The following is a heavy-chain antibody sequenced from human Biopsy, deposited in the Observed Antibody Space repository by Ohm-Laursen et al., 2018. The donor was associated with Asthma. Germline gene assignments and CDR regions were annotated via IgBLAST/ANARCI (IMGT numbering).Heavy chain of an antibody. CDR3: ARGQKSAGDRWFDP. CDR1: GYTFIGCP. J-gene: IGHJ5*02. D-gene: IGHD6-13*01. Sequence: SVKVSCKASGYTFIGCPIHWMRQAPGQGLEWMGRINPNSGGTNYAQKFQGRVTMTRDTSSSTAYMEVSSLRSDDTAVYYCARGQKSAGDRWFDPWGQGTLVTVSS. V-gene: IGHV1-2*06. CDR2: INPNSGGT.